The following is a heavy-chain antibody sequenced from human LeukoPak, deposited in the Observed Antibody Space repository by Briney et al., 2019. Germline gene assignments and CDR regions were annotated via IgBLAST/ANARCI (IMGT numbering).Heavy chain of an antibody. CDR3: ARLFGGVTTFDF. J-gene: IGHJ5*01. Sequence: GGSLRLSCAASGFSFSSYYMSWVRQGPGKGLQWVATIWPDGGEERYVDSVRGRFSISRDNAKSFLYLQMNGLSVEGTAVYFCARLFGGVTTFDFWGQRALVTVSS. V-gene: IGHV3-7*01. D-gene: IGHD3-10*01. CDR1: GFSFSSYY. CDR2: IWPDGGEE.